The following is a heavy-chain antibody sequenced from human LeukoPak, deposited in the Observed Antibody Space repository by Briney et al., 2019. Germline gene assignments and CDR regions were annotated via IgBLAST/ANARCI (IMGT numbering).Heavy chain of an antibody. V-gene: IGHV4-61*08. Sequence: SQTLSLTCTVSGGSISSGDYYWNWIRQPPGKGLEWIGYIYHSGSTNYNPSLQSRVTISVDTSKNQFSLNLNSVTAADTAVYYCARGGAARLHFQNWGQGTLVTVSS. D-gene: IGHD6-6*01. CDR1: GGSISSGDYY. CDR2: IYHSGST. CDR3: ARGGAARLHFQN. J-gene: IGHJ1*01.